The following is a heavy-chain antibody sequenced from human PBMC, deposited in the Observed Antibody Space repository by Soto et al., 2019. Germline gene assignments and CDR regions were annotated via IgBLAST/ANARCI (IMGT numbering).Heavy chain of an antibody. V-gene: IGHV5-10-1*01. CDR3: AVPAHSSGYYHDAFDI. CDR1: GYSFTSYW. Sequence: GESLKISCKGSGYSFTSYWISWVRQMPGKGLEWVGRIDPSDSYTNYSPSFQGHVTISADKSISTAYLQWSSLKASDTAMYYCAVPAHSSGYYHDAFDIWGQGTMVTVSS. D-gene: IGHD3-22*01. J-gene: IGHJ3*02. CDR2: IDPSDSYT.